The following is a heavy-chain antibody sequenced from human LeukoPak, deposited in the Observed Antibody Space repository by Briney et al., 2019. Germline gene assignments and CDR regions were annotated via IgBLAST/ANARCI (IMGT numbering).Heavy chain of an antibody. D-gene: IGHD3-9*01. V-gene: IGHV4-59*01. CDR3: AREYYDILTGLQDAFDI. Sequence: PSETLSLTCTVSGGSISTYYWSWIRQPPGKGLEWIGYIYYTGSTSYNPSLKSRVTMSLDASKNQFSLELNSVTPADTAVYYCAREYYDILTGLQDAFDIWGQGTMVTVSS. J-gene: IGHJ3*02. CDR1: GGSISTYY. CDR2: IYYTGST.